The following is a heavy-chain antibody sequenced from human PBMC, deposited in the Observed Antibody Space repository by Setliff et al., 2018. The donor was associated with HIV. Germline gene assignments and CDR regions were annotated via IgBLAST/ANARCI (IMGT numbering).Heavy chain of an antibody. J-gene: IGHJ6*02. CDR2: IGQDGSEK. D-gene: IGHD3-10*01. CDR3: ARKLRPGHGVDV. CDR1: RFDFNNYW. V-gene: IGHV3-7*01. Sequence: QPGGSLRLSCAASRFDFNNYWMCWVRQAPGKGLEWVANIGQDGSEKNYVDSVKGRFTISRDNAKNSMDLQMNSLRAEDTAIYYCARKLRPGHGVDVWGQGTTVTGSS.